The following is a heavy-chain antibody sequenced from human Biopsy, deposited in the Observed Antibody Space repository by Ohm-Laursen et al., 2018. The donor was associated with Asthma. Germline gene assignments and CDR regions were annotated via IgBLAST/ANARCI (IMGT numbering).Heavy chain of an antibody. CDR1: GYTFNSAG. D-gene: IGHD3-10*01. CDR3: ARAVDYSHYYGIDV. Sequence: GASLTVSCKPSGYTFNSAGITSVRQAPGQGLEWMGWLSVYNGNTKVAQKLQDRVTMITDTSTSTAYMELRSLRSDDMAVYFCARAVDYSHYYGIDVWGQGTTVTVS. V-gene: IGHV1-18*03. CDR2: LSVYNGNT. J-gene: IGHJ6*02.